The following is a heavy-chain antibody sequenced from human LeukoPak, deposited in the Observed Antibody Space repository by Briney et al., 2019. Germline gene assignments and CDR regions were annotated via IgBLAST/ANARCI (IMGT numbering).Heavy chain of an antibody. Sequence: SETLSLTCTVSGGSISSSSYYWGWIRQPPGKGLEWIGSIYYSGSTNYSPSLKSRVTISVDTSKNQISLRLSSVTAADTAVYYCARSAYNYRFALDVWGPGTTVTVSS. CDR2: IYYSGST. D-gene: IGHD5-18*01. CDR3: ARSAYNYRFALDV. CDR1: GGSISSSSYY. J-gene: IGHJ6*02. V-gene: IGHV4-39*07.